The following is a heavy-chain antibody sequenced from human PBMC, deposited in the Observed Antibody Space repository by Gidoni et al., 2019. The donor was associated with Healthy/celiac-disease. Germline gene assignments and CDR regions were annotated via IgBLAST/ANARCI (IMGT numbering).Heavy chain of an antibody. CDR2: ISGSGGST. CDR3: AKDQDGAGKDPIFDY. J-gene: IGHJ4*02. V-gene: IGHV3-23*01. Sequence: EVQLLESGGGLVQPGGSLSLSCAASGFTFSRYAMSWVRQAPGKGLEWVSAISGSGGSTYYADSVKGRFTISRDNSKNTLYLQMNSLRAEDTAVYYCAKDQDGAGKDPIFDYWGQGTLVTVSS. CDR1: GFTFSRYA. D-gene: IGHD6-19*01.